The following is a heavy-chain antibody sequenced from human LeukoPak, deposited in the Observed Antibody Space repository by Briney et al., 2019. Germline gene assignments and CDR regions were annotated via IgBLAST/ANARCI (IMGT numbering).Heavy chain of an antibody. V-gene: IGHV4-59*01. J-gene: IGHJ4*02. CDR2: IYYSGST. CDR1: GGSISSYY. CDR3: ARENNYFDY. Sequence: SETLSLTCTVSGGSISSYYWSWIRQPPGKGLEWIGYIYYSGSTNYNPSLKSRVTISVDTSKNQFSLKLNSVTAADTAVYYCARENNYFDYWGQGTLVTVSS.